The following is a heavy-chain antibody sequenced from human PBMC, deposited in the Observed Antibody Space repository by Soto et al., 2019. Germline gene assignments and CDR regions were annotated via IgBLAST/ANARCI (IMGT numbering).Heavy chain of an antibody. CDR2: INAGNGNT. CDR1: GYTFTSYA. D-gene: IGHD2-15*01. V-gene: IGHV1-3*01. Sequence: SVKVSCKASGYTFTSYAMHWVRQAPGQRLEWMGWINAGNGNTKYSQKLQGRVTITRDTSASTAYMELSSPRSEDTAVYYCVRLGYCSGGSCPQAEYFQHWGQGTLVTVSS. J-gene: IGHJ1*01. CDR3: VRLGYCSGGSCPQAEYFQH.